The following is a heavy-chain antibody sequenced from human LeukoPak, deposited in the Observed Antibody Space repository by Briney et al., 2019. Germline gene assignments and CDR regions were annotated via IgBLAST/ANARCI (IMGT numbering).Heavy chain of an antibody. CDR3: ARRPAQRGYFEY. CDR1: GYRFNSYW. Sequence: PGESLKISCKGSGYRFNSYWIGRVRQMPGKGLEWMGIIYPGDSDTRYSPSFQGQVTISADKSISTAYLQWSSLKASDTAMYYCARRPAQRGYFEYWGQGTLVTVSS. D-gene: IGHD6-25*01. CDR2: IYPGDSDT. V-gene: IGHV5-51*01. J-gene: IGHJ4*02.